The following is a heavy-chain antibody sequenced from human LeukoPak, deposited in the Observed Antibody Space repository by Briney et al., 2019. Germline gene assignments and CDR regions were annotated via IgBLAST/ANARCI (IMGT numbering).Heavy chain of an antibody. CDR2: IHYTGST. V-gene: IGHV4-59*01. Sequence: SETLSLTCTVSGGSISSYYWSWIRQPPGKGLEWIGYIHYTGSTNYNPTFKSRVTISLDMSRNQFSLKLSSVAAADTAAYYCARGRLLTGYGASSWFDPWGQGTLVTVSS. CDR1: GGSISSYY. CDR3: ARGRLLTGYGASSWFDP. J-gene: IGHJ5*02. D-gene: IGHD3-9*01.